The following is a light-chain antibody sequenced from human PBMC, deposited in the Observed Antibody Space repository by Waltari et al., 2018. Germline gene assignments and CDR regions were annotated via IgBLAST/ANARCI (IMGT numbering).Light chain of an antibody. Sequence: IVMTQSPDSLAVSLGERATINCLSSQSVFLNSNKNNYLAWYQHKPGQPPKLLFYWASTREYGVPDRFSGSGSGTDFTLTINNLQAEDVAVYYCQQYYSFPLTFGGGTKVEIK. J-gene: IGKJ4*01. CDR3: QQYYSFPLT. V-gene: IGKV4-1*01. CDR2: WAS. CDR1: QSVFLNSNKNNY.